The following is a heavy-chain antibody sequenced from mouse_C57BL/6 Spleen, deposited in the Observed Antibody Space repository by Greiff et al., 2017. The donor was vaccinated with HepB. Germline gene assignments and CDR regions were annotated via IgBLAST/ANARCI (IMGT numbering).Heavy chain of an antibody. CDR3: AGSYDGSSYMND. V-gene: IGHV14-2*01. J-gene: IGHJ2*01. CDR2: IDPEDGET. Sequence: VQLQQSGAELVKPGASVKLSCTASGFNIKDYYMHWVKQRTEQGLEWIGRIDPEDGETKYAPKFQGKATITADTTSNTAYLQLSSRTSEATAVYYCAGSYDGSSYMNDWGQGTTLTVSS. CDR1: GFNIKDYY. D-gene: IGHD1-1*01.